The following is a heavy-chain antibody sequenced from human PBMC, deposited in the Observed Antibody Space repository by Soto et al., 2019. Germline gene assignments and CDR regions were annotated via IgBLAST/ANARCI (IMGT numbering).Heavy chain of an antibody. D-gene: IGHD3-10*01. CDR2: ISVGGDDT. CDR3: AKTVGSSRYFDL. Sequence: EVQLLESGGASVQPGWSLRLSCAASGFTFPNYAISWVRQAPGKGLEWVSSISVGGDDTYYADSVKGRFSISRDNSEKTSYLQLTSLRADDTALYYCAKTVGSSRYFDLWGRGTLVTVSS. CDR1: GFTFPNYA. J-gene: IGHJ2*01. V-gene: IGHV3-23*01.